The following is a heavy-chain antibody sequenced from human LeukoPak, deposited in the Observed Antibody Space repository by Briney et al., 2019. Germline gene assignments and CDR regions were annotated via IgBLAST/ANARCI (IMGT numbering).Heavy chain of an antibody. J-gene: IGHJ4*02. CDR2: IKSKTDGGTT. CDR1: GFTFSNAW. CDR3: TTDQDTYYYDSSGYYSRAFDY. D-gene: IGHD3-22*01. Sequence: GGYLRLSCAASGFTFSNAWMSWVRQAPGKGLEWVGRIKSKTDGGTTDYAAPVKGRFTISRDDSKNTLYLQMNSLKTEDTAVYYCTTDQDTYYYDSSGYYSRAFDYWGQGTLVTVSS. V-gene: IGHV3-15*01.